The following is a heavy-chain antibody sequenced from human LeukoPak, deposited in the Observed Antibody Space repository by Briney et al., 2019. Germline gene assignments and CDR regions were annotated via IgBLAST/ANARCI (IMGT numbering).Heavy chain of an antibody. J-gene: IGHJ3*02. Sequence: GGSLRLSCAASGFTFSSYAMSWVRQAPGKGLEWVPAISGSGGSTYYADSVKGRFTISRDNSKNTLYLQMNSLRAEDTAVYYCAKPRNYDFWSGYDSHRAFDIWGQGTMVTVSS. V-gene: IGHV3-23*01. CDR1: GFTFSSYA. CDR3: AKPRNYDFWSGYDSHRAFDI. D-gene: IGHD3-3*01. CDR2: ISGSGGST.